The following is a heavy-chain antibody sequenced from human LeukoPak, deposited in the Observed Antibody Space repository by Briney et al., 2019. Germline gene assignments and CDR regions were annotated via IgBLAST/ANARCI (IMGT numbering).Heavy chain of an antibody. V-gene: IGHV3-21*01. CDR3: ARECGGDCYGNFDY. CDR1: GFTFRSYS. Sequence: GGSLRLSCAASGFTFRSYSMNWVRQAPGKGLEWVSSISSSSSYIYYADSVKGRFTISRDNAKNSLYLQMNSLRAEDTAVYYCARECGGDCYGNFDYWGQGTLVTVSS. CDR2: ISSSSSYI. D-gene: IGHD2-21*02. J-gene: IGHJ4*02.